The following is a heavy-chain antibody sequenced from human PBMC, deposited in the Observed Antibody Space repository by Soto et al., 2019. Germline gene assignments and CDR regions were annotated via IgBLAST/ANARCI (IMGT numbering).Heavy chain of an antibody. Sequence: GGSLRLSCAASGFTFSSYWMSWVRQAPGKGLEWVANIKQDGSEKYYVDSVKGRFTISRDNAKNSLYLQMNSLRAEDTAVYYCARDRNYWYSSGSAAFDIWGQGTMVTVSS. J-gene: IGHJ3*02. D-gene: IGHD6-19*01. CDR1: GFTFSSYW. CDR3: ARDRNYWYSSGSAAFDI. V-gene: IGHV3-7*01. CDR2: IKQDGSEK.